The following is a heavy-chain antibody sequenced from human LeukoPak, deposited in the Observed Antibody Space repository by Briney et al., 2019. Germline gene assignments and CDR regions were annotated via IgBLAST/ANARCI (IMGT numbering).Heavy chain of an antibody. CDR2: ISGSGGST. Sequence: GGSLRLSCAASGSTFSSYAMSWVRQAPGKGLDWVSAISGSGGSTYYADSVKGRFTISRDNSKNTLYLQMNSLRAEDTAVYYCAKVGCGGDCYSNWFDPWGQGTLVTVSS. CDR1: GSTFSSYA. J-gene: IGHJ5*02. CDR3: AKVGCGGDCYSNWFDP. D-gene: IGHD2-21*02. V-gene: IGHV3-23*01.